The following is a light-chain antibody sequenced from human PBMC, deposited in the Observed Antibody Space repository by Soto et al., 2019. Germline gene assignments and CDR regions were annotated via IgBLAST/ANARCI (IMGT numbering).Light chain of an antibody. CDR1: QSISSW. CDR3: QHFYDYPHS. J-gene: IGKJ3*01. Sequence: DIQMTHSPSTLSASVGDRVTITCRATQSISSWLAWYQQKPGKAPKLLIYDASSLESGVPSRFSGSGSGTNFTLTISSLQPEDFATYYCQHFYDYPHSFGPGTKVDIK. CDR2: DAS. V-gene: IGKV1-5*01.